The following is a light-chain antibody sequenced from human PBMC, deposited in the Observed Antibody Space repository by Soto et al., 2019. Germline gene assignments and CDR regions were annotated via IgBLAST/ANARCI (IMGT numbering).Light chain of an antibody. CDR2: DNN. V-gene: IGLV1-51*01. Sequence: QAVLTQPPSVSAAPGQKVTISCSGSSSNIGNNYVSWYQQLPGTAPKLLIYDNNKRPSGIPDRFSGSKSGTSATLGITGLQTGDEADYYRGTWDSSLRAGVFGTGTKVTVL. CDR1: SSNIGNNY. CDR3: GTWDSSLRAGV. J-gene: IGLJ1*01.